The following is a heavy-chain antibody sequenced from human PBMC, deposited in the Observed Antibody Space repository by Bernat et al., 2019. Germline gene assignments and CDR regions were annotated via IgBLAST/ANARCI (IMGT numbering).Heavy chain of an antibody. J-gene: IGHJ4*02. CDR1: GGTFSSYT. CDR3: ATPYSSGWFDY. Sequence: QVQLVQSGAEVKKPGSSVKVSCKASGGTFSSYTISWVRQAPGQGLEWMGRIIPILGIANYAQKFQGRVTMTEDTSTDTAYMELSSLRSEDTAVYYCATPYSSGWFDYWGQGTLVTVSS. V-gene: IGHV1-69*02. D-gene: IGHD6-19*01. CDR2: IIPILGIA.